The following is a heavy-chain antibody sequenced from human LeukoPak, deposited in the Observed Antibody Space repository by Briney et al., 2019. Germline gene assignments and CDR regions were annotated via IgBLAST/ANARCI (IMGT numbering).Heavy chain of an antibody. Sequence: SVNVSCKASGGTFSSYTISWVRQAPGQGLEWMGRIIPILGIANYAQKFQGRVTITADKSTSTAYMELSSLRSEDTAVYYCARDGWGLSDGYNSDYWGQGTLVTVSS. D-gene: IGHD5-24*01. CDR2: IIPILGIA. CDR1: GGTFSSYT. CDR3: ARDGWGLSDGYNSDY. J-gene: IGHJ4*02. V-gene: IGHV1-69*04.